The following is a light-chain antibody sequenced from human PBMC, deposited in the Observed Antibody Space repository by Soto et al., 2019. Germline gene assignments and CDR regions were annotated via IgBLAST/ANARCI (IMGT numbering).Light chain of an antibody. Sequence: DIQMTQSPSSLSASVGDRVTITCRASQSISSYLNWYQQKPGKAPKLLIYDASNLETGVPSRFSGSGSGTDFTLTISSLQPEDFATYYCQQYDNLPLIFGQGTRLE. CDR1: QSISSY. CDR2: DAS. CDR3: QQYDNLPLI. V-gene: IGKV1-33*01. J-gene: IGKJ5*01.